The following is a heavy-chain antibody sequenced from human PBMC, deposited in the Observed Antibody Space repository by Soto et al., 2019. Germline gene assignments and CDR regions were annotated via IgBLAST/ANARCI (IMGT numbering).Heavy chain of an antibody. J-gene: IGHJ4*02. Sequence: GGSLRLSCTASEITLNIYWMHWIRQAPGKGLVWVSRINPESTTLTYADSVTGRFTISRDSAKNTLYLQMNGLSAEDTAIYYCAKDGNYYDSSGYPSDWGQGTLVTVSS. D-gene: IGHD3-22*01. V-gene: IGHV3-74*01. CDR2: INPESTTL. CDR1: EITLNIYW. CDR3: AKDGNYYDSSGYPSD.